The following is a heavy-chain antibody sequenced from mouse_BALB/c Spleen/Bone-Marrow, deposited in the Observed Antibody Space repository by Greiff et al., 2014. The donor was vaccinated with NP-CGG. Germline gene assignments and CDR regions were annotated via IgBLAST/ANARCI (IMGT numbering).Heavy chain of an antibody. CDR2: INPSSGYT. D-gene: IGHD4-1*02. Sequence: VNLAESGAELARPGASVKMPCKASGYTFTSYTMHWVKQRPGQGLEWIGYINPSSGYTNYNQKFKDKATLTADKSSSTAYMQLSSLTSEDSAVYYCARWANWDGFAYWGQGTLVTVSA. CDR3: ARWANWDGFAY. CDR1: GYTFTSYT. V-gene: IGHV1-4*01. J-gene: IGHJ3*01.